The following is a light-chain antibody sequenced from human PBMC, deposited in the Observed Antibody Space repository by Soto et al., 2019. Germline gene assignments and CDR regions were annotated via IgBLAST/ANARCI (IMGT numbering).Light chain of an antibody. CDR2: AAS. V-gene: IGKV1-8*01. J-gene: IGKJ2*01. CDR1: QGISSY. CDR3: EQYYSYRYP. Sequence: AIRMTQSPSSFSASTGDRVTITCRASQGISSYLAWYQQKPGKAPKLLIYAASTLQSGVPSRFSGSGSGTDFTLTISCLQSEDFATYYCEQYYSYRYPLGQGPKLEIK.